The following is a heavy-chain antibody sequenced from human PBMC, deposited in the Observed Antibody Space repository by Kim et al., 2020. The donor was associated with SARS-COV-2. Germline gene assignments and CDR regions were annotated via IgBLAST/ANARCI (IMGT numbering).Heavy chain of an antibody. J-gene: IGHJ4*02. Sequence: ADSVKGRFTISRDNSKNPLYLQMNSLRAEDTAVYYCAKAGTPNDYGDYFDYWGQGTLVTVSS. V-gene: IGHV3-23*01. D-gene: IGHD4-17*01. CDR3: AKAGTPNDYGDYFDY.